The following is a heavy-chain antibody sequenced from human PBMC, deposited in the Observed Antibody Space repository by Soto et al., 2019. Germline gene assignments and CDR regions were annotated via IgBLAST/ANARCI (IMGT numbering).Heavy chain of an antibody. D-gene: IGHD1-7*01. CDR2: IYPGDSDT. CDR1: GYSFTTYW. CDR3: VRFGAGGTGTRYGMDV. V-gene: IGHV5-51*01. J-gene: IGHJ6*02. Sequence: GESLKISCKGSGYSFTTYWIGWVRQMPGKGLEWMGIIYPGDSDTRYSPSFQGQVTLSADKYISTAYLQWSSLKASDTATYYCVRFGAGGTGTRYGMDVWGQGTTVTVSS.